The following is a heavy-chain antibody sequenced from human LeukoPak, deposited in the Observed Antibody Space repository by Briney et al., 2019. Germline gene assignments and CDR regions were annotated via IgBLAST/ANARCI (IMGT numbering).Heavy chain of an antibody. CDR1: GDSISSDKW. CDR2: FHQSVST. J-gene: IGHJ4*02. D-gene: IGHD6-19*01. V-gene: IGHV4-4*02. CDR3: ACHSGWSGPSE. Sequence: SGTLSLTCAVSGDSISSDKWWSWVRQPPGKGLEYIGEFHQSVSTNYNPSLKSRLTILVDKSKNQFSLKLSSVTAADTAVYYCACHSGWSGPSEWGQGTLVTVSS.